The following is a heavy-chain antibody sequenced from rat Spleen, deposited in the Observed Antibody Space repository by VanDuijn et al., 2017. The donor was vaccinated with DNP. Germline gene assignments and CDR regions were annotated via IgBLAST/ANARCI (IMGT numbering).Heavy chain of an antibody. J-gene: IGHJ3*01. CDR2: ISYSGTT. CDR3: TKTGGNWVAH. Sequence: EVQLQESGPGLVKPSQSLSLTCSVTGYSITSNYWGWFRKFPGNKMEWIGHISYSGTTSYHPSLKSRISITRDTSKNQFFLQLSSVTTEDTATYYCTKTGGNWVAHWGQGTLVTVSS. CDR1: GYSITSNY. V-gene: IGHV3-1*01. D-gene: IGHD1-11*01.